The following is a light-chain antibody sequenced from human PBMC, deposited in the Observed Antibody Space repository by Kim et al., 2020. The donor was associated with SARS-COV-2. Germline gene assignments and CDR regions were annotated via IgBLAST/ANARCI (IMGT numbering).Light chain of an antibody. CDR3: ATWDDTLNGWV. V-gene: IGLV1-44*01. CDR1: SSNIGSNL. CDR2: GDN. J-gene: IGLJ3*02. Sequence: QSALTQPPSASGTPGQRVTISCSGSSSNIGSNLVNWYHQFPGTAPKLLISGDNQRPSGVPDRFSGSKSGTSASLAISGLQSEDEAVYYCATWDDTLNGWVFGRGTQLTVL.